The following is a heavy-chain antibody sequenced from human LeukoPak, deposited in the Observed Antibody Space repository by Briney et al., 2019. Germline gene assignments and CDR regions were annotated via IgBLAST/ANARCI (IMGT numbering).Heavy chain of an antibody. D-gene: IGHD1-1*01. CDR2: FDPENVDM. V-gene: IGHV1-24*01. CDR1: GHTLTELA. Sequence: GASVKVSCKVSGHTLTELAIHWVRQAPGKGLEWVGGFDPENVDMGYAQNFQGRVSVTEDTSTDTAYMQLSSLRSGDTAVYYCATNGLRGDYLQPDDTFDVWGQGTMVTVSA. J-gene: IGHJ3*01. CDR3: ATNGLRGDYLQPDDTFDV.